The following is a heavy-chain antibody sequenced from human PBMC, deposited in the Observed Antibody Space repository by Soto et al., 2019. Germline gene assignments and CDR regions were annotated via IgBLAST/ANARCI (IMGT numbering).Heavy chain of an antibody. CDR3: AHIWPLKTEPFDY. CDR2: ISYDGSNK. CDR1: GFTFSSYG. J-gene: IGHJ4*02. Sequence: GGSLRLSCAASGFTFSSYGMHWVRQAPGKGLEWVAVISYDGSNKYYADSVKSRLTITKDTSKNQVVLTMTNMDPVDTATYYCAHIWPLKTEPFDYWGQGTLVTVSS. D-gene: IGHD2-21*02. V-gene: IGHV3-30*03.